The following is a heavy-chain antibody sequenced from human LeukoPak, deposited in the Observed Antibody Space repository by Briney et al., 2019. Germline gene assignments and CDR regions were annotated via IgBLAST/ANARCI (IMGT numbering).Heavy chain of an antibody. CDR1: GFTFSNYW. D-gene: IGHD3-22*01. CDR3: ARDLGQYYDTSDNWFDP. J-gene: IGHJ5*02. V-gene: IGHV3-74*01. CDR2: INSDGSST. Sequence: GGSLRLSCAASGFTFSNYWMHWVRQAPGKGLVWVSRINSDGSSTSYADSVKGRFTISRDNAKNTLYLQMNSLRAEDTAVYYCARDLGQYYDTSDNWFDPWGQGTLVTVSS.